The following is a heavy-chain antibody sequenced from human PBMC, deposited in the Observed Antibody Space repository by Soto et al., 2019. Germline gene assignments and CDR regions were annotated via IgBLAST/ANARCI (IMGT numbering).Heavy chain of an antibody. D-gene: IGHD6-19*01. CDR3: ARGEQYSSGWYRLGY. CDR1: GYTFTSYC. J-gene: IGHJ4*02. CDR2: ISAYNGNT. Sequence: ASLKGSCKASGYTFTSYCISCVRQSPLQGLEWMGLISAYNGNTNYAQKLQGRVTMTTDTSTSTAYMELRSLRSDDTAVYYCARGEQYSSGWYRLGYWGQGTLVTVSS. V-gene: IGHV1-18*04.